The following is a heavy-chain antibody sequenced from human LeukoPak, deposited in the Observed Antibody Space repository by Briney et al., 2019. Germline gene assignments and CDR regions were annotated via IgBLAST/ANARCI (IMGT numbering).Heavy chain of an antibody. Sequence: PSETLSLTCTVSGVSISSFSYYWGWLRQPPGKGLEWIGSMYYSGSTYYNPSLRSRVTMSVDTSQNQFSLKLSSVTAADTAVYFCARGITVVRGVAREFDYWAQGTLVTVSS. CDR1: GVSISSFSYY. CDR2: MYYSGST. V-gene: IGHV4-39*01. D-gene: IGHD3-10*01. J-gene: IGHJ4*02. CDR3: ARGITVVRGVAREFDY.